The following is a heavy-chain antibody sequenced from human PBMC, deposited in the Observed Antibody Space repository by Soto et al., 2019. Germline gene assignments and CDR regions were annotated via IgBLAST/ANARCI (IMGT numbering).Heavy chain of an antibody. CDR3: ARGPGILNYFYN. D-gene: IGHD3-10*01. V-gene: IGHV1-69*01. Sequence: QVQLIQSGADLKRPGSSVKVSCKASGDTFSSYSITWLRQAPGQRLEWMGGIIPIFAKPTYAQKFQGRVAITADGSTTTFYFELTSLTSEDTAVYYCARGPGILNYFYNRGPGTPLSVSS. J-gene: IGHJ4*03. CDR2: IIPIFAKP. CDR1: GDTFSSYS.